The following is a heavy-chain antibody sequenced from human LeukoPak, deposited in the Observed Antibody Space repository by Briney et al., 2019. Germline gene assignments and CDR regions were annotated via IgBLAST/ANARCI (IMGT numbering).Heavy chain of an antibody. Sequence: GGSLRLSCAASAFTFSSYTMNWVRQAPGQGLEWISSITSSNSYTFYADSVKGRFTISRDNAKNSAYLQMNSLRAEDTAVYYCARDQGHGGDYWGQGTLVTVSS. CDR2: ITSSNSYT. D-gene: IGHD4-23*01. CDR3: ARDQGHGGDY. V-gene: IGHV3-21*06. J-gene: IGHJ4*02. CDR1: AFTFSSYT.